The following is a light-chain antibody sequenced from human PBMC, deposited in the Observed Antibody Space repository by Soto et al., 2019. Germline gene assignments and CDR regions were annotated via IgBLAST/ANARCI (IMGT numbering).Light chain of an antibody. V-gene: IGKV3-11*01. CDR3: QKPSNWPPT. CDR2: DTS. CDR1: QNVSLS. Sequence: EIVLTQSPATLSLSPGERAALSCRASQNVSLSLAWYQQIPGRAPRLLIYDTSHRATGIPARFSGSGSGTDFTLTISSLEPEDFAVYYCQKPSNWPPTFGGGTKVEL. J-gene: IGKJ4*01.